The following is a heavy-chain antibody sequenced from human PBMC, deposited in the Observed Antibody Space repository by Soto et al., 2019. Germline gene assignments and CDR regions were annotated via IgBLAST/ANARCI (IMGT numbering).Heavy chain of an antibody. J-gene: IGHJ4*02. CDR1: GFTFSSYG. CDR3: ARDDSSGYYGTSIDY. CDR2: IWYDGSNK. V-gene: IGHV3-33*01. D-gene: IGHD3-22*01. Sequence: GGSLRLSCAASGFTFSSYGMHWVRQAPGKGLEWVAVIWYDGSNKYYADSVKGRFTISRDNSKNTLYLQMNSLRAEDTAVYYCARDDSSGYYGTSIDYWGQGTLVTVSS.